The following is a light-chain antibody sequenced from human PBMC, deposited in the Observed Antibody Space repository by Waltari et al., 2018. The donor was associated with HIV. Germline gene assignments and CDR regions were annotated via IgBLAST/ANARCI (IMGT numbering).Light chain of an antibody. V-gene: IGKV3-20*01. Sequence: EIVLTQSPGTLSLSPGERATLSCRASQSVSSNSLAWYQQKPGQAPRLPFYGASSRATCIPDRFSGSGSGTDFTLTISRLEPEDFAVYSCQQYGTLPFTFGPGTKVDFK. J-gene: IGKJ3*01. CDR1: QSVSSNS. CDR2: GAS. CDR3: QQYGTLPFT.